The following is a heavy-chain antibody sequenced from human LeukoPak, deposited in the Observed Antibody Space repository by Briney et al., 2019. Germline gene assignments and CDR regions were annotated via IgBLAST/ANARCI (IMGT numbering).Heavy chain of an antibody. CDR2: IYSGGST. V-gene: IGHV3-53*01. Sequence: QTGGSLRLSCAASGFTVSSNYMSWVRQAPGKGLEWVSVIYSGGSTYYADSVKGRFTISRDNSKNTLYLQMNSLRAEDTAVYYCAKRWYYDSSGTDYWGQGTLVTVSS. D-gene: IGHD3-22*01. CDR3: AKRWYYDSSGTDY. CDR1: GFTVSSNY. J-gene: IGHJ4*02.